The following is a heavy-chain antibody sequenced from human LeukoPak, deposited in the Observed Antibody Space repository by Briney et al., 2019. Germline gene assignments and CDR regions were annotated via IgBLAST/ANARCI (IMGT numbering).Heavy chain of an antibody. CDR1: GYSISSGYY. V-gene: IGHV4-38-2*02. D-gene: IGHD6-13*01. CDR3: ARHPIAAAGKPSNYYYYYMDV. Sequence: PSETLSLTCTVSGYSISSGYYWGWVRQPPGKGLEWIGSIYHSGSTYYNPSLKSRVTISVDTSKNQFSLKLSSVTAADTAVYYCARHPIAAAGKPSNYYYYYMDVWGKGTTVTVSS. CDR2: IYHSGST. J-gene: IGHJ6*03.